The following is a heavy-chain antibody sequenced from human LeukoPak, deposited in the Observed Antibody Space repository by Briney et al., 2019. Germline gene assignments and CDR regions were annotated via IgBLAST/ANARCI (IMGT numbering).Heavy chain of an antibody. D-gene: IGHD3-9*01. Sequence: SETLSLTCTVSGGSISSYYWSWIRQPPGKGLEWIGYIYYSGSTNYNPSLKSRVTISVDTSKNQFSLKLSSVTAADTAVYYCARGSFETIFWARSVYYYYYYMDVWGKGTTVTVSS. CDR2: IYYSGST. CDR1: GGSISSYY. CDR3: ARGSFETIFWARSVYYYYYYMDV. V-gene: IGHV4-59*01. J-gene: IGHJ6*03.